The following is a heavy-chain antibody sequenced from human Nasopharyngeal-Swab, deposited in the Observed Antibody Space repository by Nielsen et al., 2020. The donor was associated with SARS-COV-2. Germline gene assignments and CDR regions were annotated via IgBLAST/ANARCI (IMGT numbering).Heavy chain of an antibody. J-gene: IGHJ4*02. V-gene: IGHV4-34*01. CDR2: INHSGST. CDR1: GGSFSGYY. Sequence: SETLSLTCAVYGGSFSGYYWSWNRQPPGKGLEWIGEINHSGSTNYNPSLKSRVTISVDTSKNQFSLKLSSVTAADTAVYYCARGRVGGWYYYWGQGTLVTVSS. D-gene: IGHD6-19*01. CDR3: ARGRVGGWYYY.